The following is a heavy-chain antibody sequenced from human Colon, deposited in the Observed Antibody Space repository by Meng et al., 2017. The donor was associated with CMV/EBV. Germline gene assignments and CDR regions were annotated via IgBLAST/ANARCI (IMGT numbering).Heavy chain of an antibody. D-gene: IGHD4-23*01. CDR3: TSSGGGGGNGLDY. CDR1: GFTFSNYA. CDR2: ISGSGGGS. J-gene: IGHJ4*02. Sequence: GGSLRLSCAASGFTFSNYAISWLRQAPGKGLEWVSVISGSGGGSYNAASVKGRFTISRDNSKNTVFLHMNGLSVEDTAVYYCTSSGGGGGNGLDYWGQGTLVTVSS. V-gene: IGHV3-23*01.